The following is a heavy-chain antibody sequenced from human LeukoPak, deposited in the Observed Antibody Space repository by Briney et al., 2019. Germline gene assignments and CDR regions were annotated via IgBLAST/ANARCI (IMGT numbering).Heavy chain of an antibody. CDR1: GFTFSSYA. CDR3: ARDPTPLDY. Sequence: GGSLRLSCAASGFTFSSYAMYWVRQAPGKGLEYVSGISSNGGSTYYANSVKGRFTISRDNSKNTLYLQMNSLRAEDTAVYYCARDPTPLDYWGQGTLVTVSS. CDR2: ISSNGGST. V-gene: IGHV3-64*01. J-gene: IGHJ4*02.